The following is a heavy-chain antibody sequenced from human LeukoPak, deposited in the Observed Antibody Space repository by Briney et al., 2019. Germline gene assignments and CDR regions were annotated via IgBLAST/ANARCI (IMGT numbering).Heavy chain of an antibody. J-gene: IGHJ4*02. Sequence: PGRSLRLSCTASGFTFTDYPIHWVRQAPGKGLEWVAVISYDGGNKYYADSVKGRFTISRDNSKNTLYLQMNSLRTEDTAVYYCARGDSLVVVLPEFDDWGQGTLVTVSS. CDR1: GFTFTDYP. CDR3: ARGDSLVVVLPEFDD. D-gene: IGHD3-22*01. CDR2: ISYDGGNK. V-gene: IGHV3-30-3*01.